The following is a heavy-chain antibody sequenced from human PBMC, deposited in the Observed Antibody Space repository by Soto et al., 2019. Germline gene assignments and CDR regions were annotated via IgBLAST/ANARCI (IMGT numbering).Heavy chain of an antibody. Sequence: GGSLRLSCAASGFTFSSYWMHWVRQAPGKGLVWVSRINSDGSSTSYADSVKGRFTISRDNAKNTLYLQMNSLRAEDTAVYYCAREGLGIVVVVAGNDAFDIWGQGTMVTVSS. CDR2: INSDGSST. D-gene: IGHD2-15*01. J-gene: IGHJ3*02. V-gene: IGHV3-74*01. CDR3: AREGLGIVVVVAGNDAFDI. CDR1: GFTFSSYW.